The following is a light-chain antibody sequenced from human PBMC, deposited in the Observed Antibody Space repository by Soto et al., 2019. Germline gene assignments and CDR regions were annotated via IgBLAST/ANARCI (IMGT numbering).Light chain of an antibody. V-gene: IGKV3-11*01. Sequence: DTVLTQSPATLSLSPGERATLSCRASQSVSSYLAWYQQKPGQAPRLLIYDASNRATGIPARFSGSGSGTDFTLTISSLEPEDFAVYHCLQRSNWPLTFGGGTKVDIK. CDR3: LQRSNWPLT. J-gene: IGKJ4*01. CDR1: QSVSSY. CDR2: DAS.